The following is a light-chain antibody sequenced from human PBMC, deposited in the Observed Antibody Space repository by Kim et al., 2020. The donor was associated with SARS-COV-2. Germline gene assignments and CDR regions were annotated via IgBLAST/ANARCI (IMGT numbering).Light chain of an antibody. Sequence: ASVGDRVTITCRASQGISNYVVWYQQKPGKVPKILIYAASTLLSGVPSRFSGSGSGTDFTLTISSLQPEDVATYYCQKYNSVPLTFGGGTKVDIK. CDR3: QKYNSVPLT. J-gene: IGKJ4*01. V-gene: IGKV1-27*01. CDR1: QGISNY. CDR2: AAS.